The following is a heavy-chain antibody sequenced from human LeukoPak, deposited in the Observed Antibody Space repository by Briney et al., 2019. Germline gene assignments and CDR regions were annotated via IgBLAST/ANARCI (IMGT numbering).Heavy chain of an antibody. CDR2: IYYSGST. CDR3: ARDQRGYARGGGAFDM. Sequence: PSETLSLTCSVSGGSISSVGYYWAWIRQPPGKGLEWIGHIYYSGSTYYNPSLESRVTILVDRSKNQFSLRLTSVTAADTAVYYCARDQRGYARGGGAFDMWGQGTMVTVSS. CDR1: GGSISSVGYY. J-gene: IGHJ3*02. D-gene: IGHD6-25*01. V-gene: IGHV4-30-2*01.